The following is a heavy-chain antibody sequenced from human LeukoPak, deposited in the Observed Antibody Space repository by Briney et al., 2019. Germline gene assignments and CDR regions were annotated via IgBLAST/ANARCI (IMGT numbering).Heavy chain of an antibody. V-gene: IGHV3-74*01. CDR1: GFTFSSYW. J-gene: IGHJ4*02. Sequence: GGSPRLSCAASGFTFSSYWMHWVRQAPGKGLGWVSRINSDGSSTSYADSVKGRFTISRDNAKNTLYLQMNSLRAEDTAVYYCARGPATNNDYWGQGTLVTVSS. CDR2: INSDGSST. CDR3: ARGPATNNDY. D-gene: IGHD5-24*01.